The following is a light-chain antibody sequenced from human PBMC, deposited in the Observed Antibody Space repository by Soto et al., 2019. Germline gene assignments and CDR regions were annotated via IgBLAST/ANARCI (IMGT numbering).Light chain of an antibody. Sequence: EIVMTQSPATLSVSPGEGATLSCRASQSVSNNLAWYQQKPGQAPRLLIYGASTRAAVIPARFSGSGSGTDFTLTICSLQSEDVAVYYFQQDNICPLSFGPGTIVVI. J-gene: IGKJ3*01. V-gene: IGKV3-15*01. CDR2: GAS. CDR3: QQDNICPLS. CDR1: QSVSNN.